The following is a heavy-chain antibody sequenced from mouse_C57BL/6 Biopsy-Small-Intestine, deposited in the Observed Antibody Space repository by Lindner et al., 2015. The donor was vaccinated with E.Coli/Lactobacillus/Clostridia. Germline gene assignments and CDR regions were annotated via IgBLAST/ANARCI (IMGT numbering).Heavy chain of an antibody. CDR3: ASLTVELPYWYFDV. J-gene: IGHJ1*03. D-gene: IGHD1-1*01. Sequence: VQLQESGAELVKPGASVKMSCRASGYTFTSYWITWVKQRPGQGLEWIGDIYPDTNVINYNEKFENKATLTADTSSSTAYMQLSSLTSEDSAVYYCASLTVELPYWYFDVWGTGTTVSVSS. CDR2: IYPDTNVI. V-gene: IGHV1-55*01. CDR1: GYTFTSYW.